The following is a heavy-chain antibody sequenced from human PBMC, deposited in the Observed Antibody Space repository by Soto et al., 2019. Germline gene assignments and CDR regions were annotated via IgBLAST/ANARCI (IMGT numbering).Heavy chain of an antibody. J-gene: IGHJ6*03. Sequence: EVQLVESGGGLVQPGGSLRLSCAASGFTFSTYWMHWVRQVPGKGLVWVSRINSDGSRTNYGDSVRGRFTTSRDNAKNTLYLEMNSLRAEDTAVYFCARIGTGYYYMDVWGKGTTVTASS. CDR2: INSDGSRT. D-gene: IGHD1-1*01. V-gene: IGHV3-74*01. CDR1: GFTFSTYW. CDR3: ARIGTGYYYMDV.